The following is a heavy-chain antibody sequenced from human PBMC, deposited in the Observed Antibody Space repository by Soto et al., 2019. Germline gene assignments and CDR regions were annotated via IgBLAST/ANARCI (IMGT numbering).Heavy chain of an antibody. CDR1: GGSFSGYY. J-gene: IGHJ6*02. V-gene: IGHV4-34*01. CDR3: ARSPPRYYYYCMDV. CDR2: INHSGST. Sequence: KTSETLSLSCAVYGGSFSGYYWSWIRQPPGKGLEWIGEINHSGSTNYNPSLKSRVTISVDTSKNQFSLKLSSVTAADTAVYYCARSPPRYYYYCMDVWAQGTTVTVSS.